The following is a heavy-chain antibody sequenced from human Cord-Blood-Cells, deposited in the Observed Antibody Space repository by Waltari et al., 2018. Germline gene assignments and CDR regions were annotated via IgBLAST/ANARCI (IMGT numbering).Heavy chain of an antibody. CDR1: GGTLGSYA. CDR3: ARRGRDYSNYYYYGMDV. CDR2: IIPIFGTA. V-gene: IGHV1-69*01. D-gene: IGHD4-4*01. Sequence: QVQLVQSGAEVKKPGSSVKVSCKASGGTLGSYAISWVRQAPGQGLEWMGGIIPIFGTANYAQKFQGRVTITADESTSTAYMELSSLRSEDTAVYYCARRGRDYSNYYYYGMDVWGQGTTVTVSS. J-gene: IGHJ6*02.